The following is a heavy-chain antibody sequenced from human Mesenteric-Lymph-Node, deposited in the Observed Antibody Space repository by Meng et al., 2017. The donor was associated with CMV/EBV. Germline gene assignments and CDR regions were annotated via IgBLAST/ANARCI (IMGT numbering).Heavy chain of an antibody. Sequence: GESLKISCAASGFGFSNYNMNWVRQAAGKGLEWVSSISYSSAYIYYADSVKGRVTISRDNAKNTLYLQMNSLRAEDTAVYYCARSVARYNWFDPWGQGTLVTVSS. V-gene: IGHV3-21*01. J-gene: IGHJ5*02. CDR1: GFGFSNYN. D-gene: IGHD2-21*01. CDR2: ISYSSAYI. CDR3: ARSVARYNWFDP.